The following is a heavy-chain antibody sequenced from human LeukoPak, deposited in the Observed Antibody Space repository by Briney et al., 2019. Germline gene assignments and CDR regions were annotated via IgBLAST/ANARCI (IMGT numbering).Heavy chain of an antibody. Sequence: ASVKVSCKASGVTLITHIISWVRQAPGQGLEWMGRIIPMLSITNYAQKFQGRVTMTRDTSTSTVYMELSSLRSEDTAVYYCARVQVAAAGLGIDPWGQGTLVTVSS. V-gene: IGHV1-69*02. D-gene: IGHD6-13*01. J-gene: IGHJ5*02. CDR2: IIPMLSIT. CDR3: ARVQVAAAGLGIDP. CDR1: GVTLITHI.